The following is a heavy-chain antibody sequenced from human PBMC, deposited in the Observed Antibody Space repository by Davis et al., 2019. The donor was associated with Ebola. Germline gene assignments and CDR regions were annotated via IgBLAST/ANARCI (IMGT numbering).Heavy chain of an antibody. CDR1: GFTVSSNH. D-gene: IGHD6-19*01. J-gene: IGHJ4*02. CDR3: ATTQWLREFDN. V-gene: IGHV3-53*05. CDR2: IYDQST. Sequence: GESLKTSCTASGFTVSSNHMSWVRQAPGKGLAWVSVIYDQSTAYADAVRGRFIISRDKSNNTLYLEMSSLRVDDTAVYYCATTQWLREFDNWGQGTLVTVSS.